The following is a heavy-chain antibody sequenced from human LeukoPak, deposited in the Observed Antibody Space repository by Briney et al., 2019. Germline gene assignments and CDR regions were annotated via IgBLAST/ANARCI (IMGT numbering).Heavy chain of an antibody. CDR3: ARVIGWDEPFDI. J-gene: IGHJ3*02. CDR1: GFTLSNYW. CDR2: INTDGSST. D-gene: IGHD1-26*01. V-gene: IGHV3-74*01. Sequence: GGSLRLSCSASGFTLSNYWMHWVRQAPGKGLVWVSRINTDGSSTNYADSMKGRFTVSRDNAKNTLYLQMNSLRAEDTAVYYCARVIGWDEPFDIWGQGTMVTVSS.